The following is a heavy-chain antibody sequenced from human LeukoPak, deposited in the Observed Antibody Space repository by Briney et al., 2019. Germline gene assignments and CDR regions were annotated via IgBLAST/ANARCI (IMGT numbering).Heavy chain of an antibody. Sequence: PSQTLSLTCTVSGGSISSGGYYWGWIRQPPGKGLEWIGSIYYSGSTYYNPSLKSRVTISVDTSKNQFSLKLSSVTAADTAVYYCARVLLSHGSTLYYYYGMDVWGQGTTVTVSS. CDR3: ARVLLSHGSTLYYYYGMDV. CDR1: GGSISSGGYY. V-gene: IGHV4-39*07. D-gene: IGHD6-13*01. J-gene: IGHJ6*02. CDR2: IYYSGST.